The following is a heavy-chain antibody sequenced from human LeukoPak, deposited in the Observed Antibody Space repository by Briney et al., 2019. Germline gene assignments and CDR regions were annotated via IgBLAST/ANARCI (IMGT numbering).Heavy chain of an antibody. CDR1: GYTFTGYY. V-gene: IGHV1-2*02. J-gene: IGHJ4*02. Sequence: ASVKVSCKASGYTFTGYYMHWVRQAPGQGLEWMGWINPNSGGTNYAQKFQGRVTMTRDTSISTAYMELSRLRSDDTAVYYCARDPYNWNVHFDYWGQGTLVTVSS. D-gene: IGHD1-20*01. CDR3: ARDPYNWNVHFDY. CDR2: INPNSGGT.